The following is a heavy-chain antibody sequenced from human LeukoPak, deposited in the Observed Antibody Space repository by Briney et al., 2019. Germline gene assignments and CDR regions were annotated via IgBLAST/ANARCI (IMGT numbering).Heavy chain of an antibody. V-gene: IGHV3-73*01. CDR2: IRSKANSYAT. CDR3: AKVDYGEPPTGGMDV. D-gene: IGHD4-17*01. J-gene: IGHJ6*02. CDR1: GFTFSGSA. Sequence: PGGSLRLSCAASGFTFSGSAMHWVRQASGKGLEWVGRIRSKANSYATAYAASVKGRFTISRDDSKNTAYLQMNSLRAEDTAVYYCAKVDYGEPPTGGMDVWGQGTTVTVSS.